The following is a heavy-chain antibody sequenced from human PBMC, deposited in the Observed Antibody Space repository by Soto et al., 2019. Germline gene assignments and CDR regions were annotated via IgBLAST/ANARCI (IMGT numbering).Heavy chain of an antibody. CDR1: GGSISSGGYY. Sequence: PSETLSLTCTVSGGSISSGGYYWSWIRQHPGKGLEWIGYIYYSGSTYYNPSLKSRVTISVDTSKNQFSLKLSSVTAADTAVYYCVRGMATIMGNWFDPWGQGTLVTVS. CDR2: IYYSGST. D-gene: IGHD5-12*01. V-gene: IGHV4-31*03. J-gene: IGHJ5*02. CDR3: VRGMATIMGNWFDP.